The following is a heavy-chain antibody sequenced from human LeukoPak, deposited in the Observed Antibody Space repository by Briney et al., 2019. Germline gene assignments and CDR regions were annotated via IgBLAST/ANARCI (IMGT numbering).Heavy chain of an antibody. CDR1: GGSISSSSYY. J-gene: IGHJ4*02. CDR3: ASLFGELSYYDY. Sequence: SETLSLTCTVSGGSISSSSYYWGWIRQPPGKGLEWIGSIYYSGSTYYNPSLKSRVTISVDTSKNQFSLKLSSVTAADTAVYYCASLFGELSYYDYWGQGTLVTVSS. D-gene: IGHD3-16*02. CDR2: IYYSGST. V-gene: IGHV4-39*01.